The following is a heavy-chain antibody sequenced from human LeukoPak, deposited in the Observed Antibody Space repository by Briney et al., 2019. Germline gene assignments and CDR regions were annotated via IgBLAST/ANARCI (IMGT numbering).Heavy chain of an antibody. D-gene: IGHD5-12*01. CDR1: GGSISSGDYY. CDR3: ARQYSGYDPLDY. CDR2: IYYSGRT. V-gene: IGHV4-30-4*01. J-gene: IGHJ4*02. Sequence: SETLSLTCTVSGGSISSGDYYWSWIRQPPGKGLEWIGYIYYSGRTYYNPSLKSRVTISVDTSKNQFSLKLSSVTAADTAVYYCARQYSGYDPLDYWGQGTLVTVSS.